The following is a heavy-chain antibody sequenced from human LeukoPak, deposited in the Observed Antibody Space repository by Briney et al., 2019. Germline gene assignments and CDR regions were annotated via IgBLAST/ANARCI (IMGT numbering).Heavy chain of an antibody. CDR2: IYHSGST. V-gene: IGHV4-38-2*02. Sequence: SETLSLTCTVSGYSISSGYYWGWIRQPPGKGLEWIGSIYHSGSTYYNPSLKSRVTTSVDTSKNQFSLKLSSVTAADTAVYYCARSSSSGTDYWGQGTLVTVSS. D-gene: IGHD6-19*01. J-gene: IGHJ4*02. CDR3: ARSSSSGTDY. CDR1: GYSISSGYY.